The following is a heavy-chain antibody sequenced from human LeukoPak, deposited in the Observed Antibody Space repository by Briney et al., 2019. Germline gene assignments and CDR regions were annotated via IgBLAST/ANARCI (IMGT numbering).Heavy chain of an antibody. Sequence: GRSLRLSCAASGFTFSSYAMHWVRQAPGKGLEGVAVISYDGSNKYYADSVKGRFTISRDNSKNTLYLQMNSLRAEDTAVYYCASGDSGSYYYYGMDVWGQGTTVTVSS. CDR1: GFTFSSYA. V-gene: IGHV3-30-3*01. D-gene: IGHD1-26*01. J-gene: IGHJ6*02. CDR3: ASGDSGSYYYYGMDV. CDR2: ISYDGSNK.